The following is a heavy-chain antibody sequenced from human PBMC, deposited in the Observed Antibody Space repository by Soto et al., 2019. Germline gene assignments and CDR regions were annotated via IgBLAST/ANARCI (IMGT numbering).Heavy chain of an antibody. J-gene: IGHJ4*02. CDR2: IYYSGST. D-gene: IGHD1-20*01. V-gene: IGHV4-31*03. Sequence: PSETLSLTCTVSGGSISSGGYYWSWIRQHPGKGLEGIGYIYYSGSTYYSPSLESRVTISVDTSKNQFSLKLSSVTAADTAVYYCARGINYWGQGTLVTVSS. CDR1: GGSISSGGYY. CDR3: ARGINY.